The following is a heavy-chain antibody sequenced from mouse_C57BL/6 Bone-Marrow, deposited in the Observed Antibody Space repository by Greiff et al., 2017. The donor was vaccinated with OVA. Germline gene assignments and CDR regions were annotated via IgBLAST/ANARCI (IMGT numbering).Heavy chain of an antibody. D-gene: IGHD2-3*01. Sequence: VMLVESEGGLVQPGSSMKLSCPASGFTFRDYYLAWVRQVPEKGLEWVANINYDGSSTYYLDSLQSRFIISRDNAKNILYLQMSSLKSEDTATCYCARFYDGYYDWYFDVWGTGTTVTVSS. CDR3: ARFYDGYYDWYFDV. V-gene: IGHV5-16*01. CDR1: GFTFRDYY. CDR2: INYDGSST. J-gene: IGHJ1*03.